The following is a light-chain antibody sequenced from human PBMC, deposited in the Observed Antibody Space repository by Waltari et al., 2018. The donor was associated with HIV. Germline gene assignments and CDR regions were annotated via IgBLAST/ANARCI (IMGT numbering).Light chain of an antibody. Sequence: ALTQPASVSGSPGQSITISCTGTSSDVGGYNYVSWYQQHPGKAPKLMIYEVSNRPSGVSNRFSGSKSGNTASLTISGLQAEDEADYYCSSYTSSSTLVFGGGTKLTVL. CDR2: EVS. CDR3: SSYTSSSTLV. CDR1: SSDVGGYNY. V-gene: IGLV2-14*01. J-gene: IGLJ3*02.